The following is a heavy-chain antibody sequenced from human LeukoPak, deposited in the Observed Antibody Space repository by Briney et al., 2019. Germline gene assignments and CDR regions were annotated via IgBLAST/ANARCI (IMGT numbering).Heavy chain of an antibody. CDR1: GFIFNSYE. V-gene: IGHV3-48*03. Sequence: GGSLRLSCGASGFIFNSYEMNWVRQAPGKGLEWVAFISFSGNSIYYADSVKGRFTISRDNSKNILYLQMNSLRVEDTAVYYCTKASAARCIGVFCYPFDHWGQGTLVTVSS. J-gene: IGHJ4*02. CDR3: TKASAARCIGVFCYPFDH. D-gene: IGHD2-15*01. CDR2: ISFSGNSI.